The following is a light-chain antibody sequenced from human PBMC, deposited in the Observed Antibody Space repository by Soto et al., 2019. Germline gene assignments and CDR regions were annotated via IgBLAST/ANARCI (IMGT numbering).Light chain of an antibody. CDR3: SSYTSTVVI. Sequence: QSVLTQPPSVSGSPGQSITISCTGTSSDVGGYNYVSWYQQHPGKAPKLMIYDVNNRPSEISNRFSGSKSGNTASLTISGLQAEDEADYYCSSYTSTVVIFGGGTKVTVL. V-gene: IGLV2-14*01. CDR2: DVN. J-gene: IGLJ2*01. CDR1: SSDVGGYNY.